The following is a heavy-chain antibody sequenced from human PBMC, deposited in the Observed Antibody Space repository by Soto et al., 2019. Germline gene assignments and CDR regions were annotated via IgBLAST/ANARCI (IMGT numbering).Heavy chain of an antibody. Sequence: EVQLVESGGGLVQPGGSLRLSCAASGFTFSSYAMHWVRQAPGKGLEYVSAISSNGGSTYYANSVKDRFTISRDNSKNTLYLQMGSLRAEDMAVYYCAREGGGYYFDYWGQGTLVTVSS. CDR2: ISSNGGST. V-gene: IGHV3-64*01. D-gene: IGHD3-16*01. CDR3: AREGGGYYFDY. J-gene: IGHJ4*02. CDR1: GFTFSSYA.